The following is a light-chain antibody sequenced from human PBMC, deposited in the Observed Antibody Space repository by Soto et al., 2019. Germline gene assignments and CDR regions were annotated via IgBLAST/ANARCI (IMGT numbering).Light chain of an antibody. J-gene: IGKJ4*01. V-gene: IGKV3-20*01. CDR1: QSVSNNF. CDR2: VAS. Sequence: EIVLTQSPGTLSLSPGDRATLSCRASQSVSNNFLAWYQQKPGQAPRLLLYVASTRAIGIPDRFSGSGSGTYFTLPINRLEPEDFAVYYCQHYDTSPPLTFGGGTKVEVK. CDR3: QHYDTSPPLT.